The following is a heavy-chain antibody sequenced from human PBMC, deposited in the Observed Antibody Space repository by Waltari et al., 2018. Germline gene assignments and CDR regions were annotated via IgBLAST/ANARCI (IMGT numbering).Heavy chain of an antibody. D-gene: IGHD6-19*01. Sequence: QVQLVESGGGVVQPGRSLRLSCAASGFTFSSYGMHWVRQAPGKGLEWVAVISYDVSNKYYADSVKGRFTISRDNSKNTLYLQMNSLRAEDTAVYYCAKQASTDSSGWYYWGQGTLVTVSS. CDR2: ISYDVSNK. J-gene: IGHJ4*02. CDR1: GFTFSSYG. CDR3: AKQASTDSSGWYY. V-gene: IGHV3-30*18.